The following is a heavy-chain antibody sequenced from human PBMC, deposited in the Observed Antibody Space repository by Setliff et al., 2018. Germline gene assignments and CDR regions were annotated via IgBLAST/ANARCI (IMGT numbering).Heavy chain of an antibody. CDR3: VRDPLGEIAVAGHDAFDI. CDR1: GGSISSSSYY. D-gene: IGHD6-19*01. CDR2: IYYSGST. J-gene: IGHJ3*02. V-gene: IGHV4-39*07. Sequence: PSETLSLTCTVSGGSISSSSYYWGWIRQPPGKGLEWIGSIYYSGSTYYNPSLKSRVTISVDTSKNQFSLKLSSVTAADTAVYYCVRDPLGEIAVAGHDAFDIWGQGTMVTVSS.